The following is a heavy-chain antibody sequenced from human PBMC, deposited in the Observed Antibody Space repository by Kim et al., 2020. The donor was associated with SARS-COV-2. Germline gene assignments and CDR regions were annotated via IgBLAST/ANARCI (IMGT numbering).Heavy chain of an antibody. Sequence: GGSLRLSCAASGFTFSSYGMHWVRQAPGKGLEWVAVIWYDGSNKYYADSVKGRFTISRDNSKNTLYLQMNSLRAEDTAVYYCARLYNYGSGAGMDVWGQGTTVTVSS. CDR2: IWYDGSNK. CDR3: ARLYNYGSGAGMDV. J-gene: IGHJ6*02. CDR1: GFTFSSYG. V-gene: IGHV3-33*01. D-gene: IGHD3-10*01.